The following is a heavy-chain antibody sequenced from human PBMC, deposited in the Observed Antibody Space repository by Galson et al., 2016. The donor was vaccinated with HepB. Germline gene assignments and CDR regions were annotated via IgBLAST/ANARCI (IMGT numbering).Heavy chain of an antibody. CDR3: ARVGSFTGETPMGTDDYYGMDV. V-gene: IGHV1-69*13. D-gene: IGHD5-18*01. J-gene: IGHJ6*02. Sequence: SVKVSCKASGDTFSRYAISWVRQAPGQGLEWMGGIIPVLGTANYAQKFQGRVTITADESTSTAYMELSSLRSEDTALYYCARVGSFTGETPMGTDDYYGMDVWGQGTTVTVSS. CDR1: GDTFSRYA. CDR2: IIPVLGTA.